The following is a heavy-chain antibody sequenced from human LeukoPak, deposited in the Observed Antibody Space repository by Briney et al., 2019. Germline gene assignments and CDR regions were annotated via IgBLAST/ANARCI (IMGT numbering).Heavy chain of an antibody. V-gene: IGHV4-59*08. CDR2: IYYSGST. J-gene: IGHJ3*02. CDR3: ARVTYPGIAGAFDI. CDR1: GGSISSYY. Sequence: SETLSLTCTVSGGSISSYYWSWIRQPPGKGLEWIGYIYYSGSTNYNPSLKSRVTISVDTSKNQFSLKLSSVTAADTAVYYCARVTYPGIAGAFDIWGQGTMVTVSS. D-gene: IGHD6-13*01.